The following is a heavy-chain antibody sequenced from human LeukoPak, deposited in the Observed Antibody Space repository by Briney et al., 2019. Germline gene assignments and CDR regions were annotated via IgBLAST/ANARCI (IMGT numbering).Heavy chain of an antibody. CDR1: GFTFSSYS. J-gene: IGHJ4*02. CDR2: ISSSSSYI. Sequence: PGGSLRLSCAASGFTFSSYSMNWVRQAPGKGLEWVSSISSSSSYIYYADSVKGRFTISRDNAKNSLYLQMNSLRAEDTAVYYRARARYSSSSYSNFHPRLFDYWGQGTLVTVSS. D-gene: IGHD6-13*01. V-gene: IGHV3-21*01. CDR3: ARARYSSSSYSNFHPRLFDY.